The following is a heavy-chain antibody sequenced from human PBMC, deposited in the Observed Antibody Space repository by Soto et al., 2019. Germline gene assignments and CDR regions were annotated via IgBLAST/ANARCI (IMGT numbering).Heavy chain of an antibody. CDR2: IYYSGST. D-gene: IGHD3-22*01. Sequence: SQTLSLTCTASGGSISSAGYYWRWIRQPPGKGLEWIGYIYYSGSTYYNPSLKSRVTISVDTSKNQFSLKLSSVTAADTAVYYCATDSSGSNFDYWGQGTLVSVSS. CDR1: GGSISSAGYY. CDR3: ATDSSGSNFDY. J-gene: IGHJ4*02. V-gene: IGHV4-30-4*01.